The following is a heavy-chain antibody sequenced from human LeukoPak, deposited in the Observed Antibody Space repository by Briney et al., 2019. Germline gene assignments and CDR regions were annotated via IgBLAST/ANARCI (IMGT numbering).Heavy chain of an antibody. CDR1: GFTLSSYA. CDR2: ISGTGGST. Sequence: GGSLRLSCAASGFTLSSYAMSWVRQAPGKGLDWVSAISGTGGSTYYADSVQGRFTISRDNSKNTLYLQMNSLRAEDTAVYYCAKQGSGWDVDYWGQGTVVTVSS. V-gene: IGHV3-23*01. D-gene: IGHD6-19*01. CDR3: AKQGSGWDVDY. J-gene: IGHJ4*02.